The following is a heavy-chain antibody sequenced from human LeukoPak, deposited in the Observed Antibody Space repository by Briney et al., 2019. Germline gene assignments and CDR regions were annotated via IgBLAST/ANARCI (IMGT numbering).Heavy chain of an antibody. D-gene: IGHD5-18*01. Sequence: PGGSLRLSCAASGFTFSSYAMSWVRQAPGKGLEWVSAISGSGSSTYYADSVKGRFTLSRDNSKNTLYLQMNSLRAEDTAVYYCVKDAAGYSYGNYWGQGTLVTVSS. CDR2: ISGSGSST. CDR3: VKDAAGYSYGNY. CDR1: GFTFSSYA. V-gene: IGHV3-23*01. J-gene: IGHJ4*02.